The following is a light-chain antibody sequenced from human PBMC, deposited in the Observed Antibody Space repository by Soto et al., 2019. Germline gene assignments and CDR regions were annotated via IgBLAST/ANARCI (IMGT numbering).Light chain of an antibody. CDR1: QSVIHTSNNKSY. J-gene: IGKJ2*01. CDR3: QQYYSTPRT. CDR2: WAS. V-gene: IGKV4-1*01. Sequence: DIVMTQSPDSLAVSLGERATINCKSSQSVIHTSNNKSYLAWYQQKAGQPPELLLYWASARDSGVPDRFSGSGSGTDLTLTISSLQAEDVAVYYCQQYYSTPRTFGQGTKVEIK.